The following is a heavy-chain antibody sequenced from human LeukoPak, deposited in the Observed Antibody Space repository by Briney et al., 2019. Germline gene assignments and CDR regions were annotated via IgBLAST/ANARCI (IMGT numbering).Heavy chain of an antibody. CDR1: GGSVSSGSYY. CDR2: IYYGGST. V-gene: IGHV4-61*03. J-gene: IGHJ3*02. D-gene: IGHD5-24*01. Sequence: SETLSLTCTVSGGSVSSGSYYWSWIRQPPGKGLEWIGYIYYGGSTNYNPSLKSRVTISVDTSKNHFSLNLNSVTAADTAVYYCARGRDDYKSAFDIWGQGTMVTVSS. CDR3: ARGRDDYKSAFDI.